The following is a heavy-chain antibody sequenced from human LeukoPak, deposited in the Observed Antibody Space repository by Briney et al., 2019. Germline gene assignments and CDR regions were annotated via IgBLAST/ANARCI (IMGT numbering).Heavy chain of an antibody. CDR2: VIPLFNTP. CDR3: ARVDRSYFYMDV. V-gene: IGHV1-69*05. J-gene: IGHJ6*03. Sequence: GSSVKVSCKASGDNCNNYIITWVRQAPGQGLEWMGGVIPLFNTPNYAQKFQGRVTIATDESTHTSYMELRSLRSDDTAVYYCARVDRSYFYMDVWGKGTTVTVSS. CDR1: GDNCNNYI.